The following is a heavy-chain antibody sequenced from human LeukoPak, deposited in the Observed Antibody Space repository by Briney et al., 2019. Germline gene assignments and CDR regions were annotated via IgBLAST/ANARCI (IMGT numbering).Heavy chain of an antibody. J-gene: IGHJ5*02. D-gene: IGHD3-22*01. CDR3: ARDLGQYYDTSDNWFDP. CDR1: GFTFDDYG. V-gene: IGHV3-20*04. Sequence: GGSLRLSCAASGFTFDDYGMSWVRQAPGKGLEWVSGINWNGGSTGYADSVKGRFTISRDNSKNTLYLQMNSLRAEDTAVYYCARDLGQYYDTSDNWFDPWGQGTLVTVSS. CDR2: INWNGGST.